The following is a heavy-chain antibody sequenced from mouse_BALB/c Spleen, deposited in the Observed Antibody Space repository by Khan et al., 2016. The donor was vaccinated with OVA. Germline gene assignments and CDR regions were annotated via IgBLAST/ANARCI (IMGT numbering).Heavy chain of an antibody. CDR2: ILPGSGRN. D-gene: IGHD1-1*01. Sequence: QVQLQQSGAELMKPGASVKISCKATGYTFSSYWIEWVKQRPGHGLEWIGEILPGSGRNNYNEKFKGNATFTADTSSNTAYMQLSNLTSDDSAVYYCARGNYYGSSSWFGYWGQGTLVTVSA. J-gene: IGHJ3*01. V-gene: IGHV1-9*01. CDR1: GYTFSSYW. CDR3: ARGNYYGSSSWFGY.